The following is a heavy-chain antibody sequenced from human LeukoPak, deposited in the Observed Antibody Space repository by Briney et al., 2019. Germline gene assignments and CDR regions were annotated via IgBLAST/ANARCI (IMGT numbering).Heavy chain of an antibody. CDR1: GGSVSSGSYY. J-gene: IGHJ4*02. CDR3: ARYGGNSYYFDY. CDR2: IYYSGST. D-gene: IGHD4-23*01. Sequence: PSETLSLTCTVSGGSVSSGSYYWRWIRQPPGKGLEWIGYIYYSGSTNYNPSLKSRVTISVDTSKNQFSLKLSSVTAADTAVYYCARYGGNSYYFDYWGQGTLVTVSS. V-gene: IGHV4-61*01.